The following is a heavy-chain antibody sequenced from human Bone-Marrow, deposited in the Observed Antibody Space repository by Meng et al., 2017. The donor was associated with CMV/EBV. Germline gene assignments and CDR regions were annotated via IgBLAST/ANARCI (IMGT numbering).Heavy chain of an antibody. D-gene: IGHD3-3*01. J-gene: IGHJ4*02. CDR3: ARGLNEFWSGYYVDY. CDR2: INHSGST. Sequence: SETLSLTCAVYGGSFSGYYWSWIRQPPGKGLEWIGEINHSGSTNYNPSLKSRVTISVDTSKNQFSLKLSSVTAADTAVYYCARGLNEFWSGYYVDYWGQGTLVAVSS. CDR1: GGSFSGYY. V-gene: IGHV4-34*01.